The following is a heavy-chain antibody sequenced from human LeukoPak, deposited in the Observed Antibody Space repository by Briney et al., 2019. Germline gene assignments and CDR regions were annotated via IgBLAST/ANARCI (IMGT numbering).Heavy chain of an antibody. CDR3: AREPGGGNWFDP. V-gene: IGHV3-66*01. D-gene: IGHD3-16*01. J-gene: IGHJ5*02. Sequence: GGSLRLSCAASGFTVSSNSMSWVRQAPGKGLEWVSVIYSGDTTYYADSVKGRFTISRDNSKNTLYLQMNSLRADDTAVYYCAREPGGGNWFDPWGQGTLVTVSS. CDR2: IYSGDTT. CDR1: GFTVSSNS.